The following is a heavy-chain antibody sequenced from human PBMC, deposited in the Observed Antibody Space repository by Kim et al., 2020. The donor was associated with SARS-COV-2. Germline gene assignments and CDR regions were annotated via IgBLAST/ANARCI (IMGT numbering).Heavy chain of an antibody. Sequence: SETLSLTCTVSGGSISSSSYYWGWIRQPPGKGLEWIGSLYYIWCTYYNPSLKSRVTISVDTSKNQFSLKLSSVTAADTAVYYCASYYGYYSAVDYWGQGTLVTVSS. CDR2: LYYIWCT. CDR1: GGSISSSSYY. J-gene: IGHJ4*01. D-gene: IGHD4-17*01. V-gene: IGHV4-39*01. CDR3: ASYYGYYSAVDY.